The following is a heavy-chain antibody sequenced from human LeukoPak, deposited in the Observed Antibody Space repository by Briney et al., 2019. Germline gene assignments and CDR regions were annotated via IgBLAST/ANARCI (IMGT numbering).Heavy chain of an antibody. D-gene: IGHD3-10*01. CDR1: GGTFSSYA. CDR3: AGNAGFGELNSPPYYYFDY. V-gene: IGHV1-69*05. CDR2: IIPIFGTA. J-gene: IGHJ4*02. Sequence: SVKVSCKASGGTFSSYAISWVRQAPGQGLEWMGGIIPIFGTANYAQKFQGRVTITTDESTSTAYMELSSLRSEDTAVYYCAGNAGFGELNSPPYYYFDYSGQGTLVSVSS.